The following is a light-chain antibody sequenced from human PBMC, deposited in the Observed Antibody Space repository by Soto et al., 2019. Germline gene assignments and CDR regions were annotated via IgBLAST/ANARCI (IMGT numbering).Light chain of an antibody. J-gene: IGKJ1*01. Sequence: EIVLTQSPGTLSLSPGERATLSCRASQSVSTSYVAWYQQKFGQAPRLLISSSSNRATGIPDRFSGSGSGTDFTLTISRLEPEDFAVYYCQQYGSSGTFGQGTKVDIK. CDR2: SSS. CDR1: QSVSTSY. V-gene: IGKV3-20*01. CDR3: QQYGSSGT.